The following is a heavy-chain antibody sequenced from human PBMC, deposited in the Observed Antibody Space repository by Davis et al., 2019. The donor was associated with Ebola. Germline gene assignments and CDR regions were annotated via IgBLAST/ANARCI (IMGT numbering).Heavy chain of an antibody. CDR1: GFTFRNYA. CDR2: INNDGSGT. CDR3: ARAVFHEVLDY. Sequence: PGGSLRLSCAASGFTFRNYAMHWVRQVPGKGLVWVSRINNDGSGTSYADSVKGRFTISRDNAKNTLYLQMNSLRVEDTAVYYCARAVFHEVLDYWGQGTPVTVSS. D-gene: IGHD3-3*01. J-gene: IGHJ4*02. V-gene: IGHV3-74*01.